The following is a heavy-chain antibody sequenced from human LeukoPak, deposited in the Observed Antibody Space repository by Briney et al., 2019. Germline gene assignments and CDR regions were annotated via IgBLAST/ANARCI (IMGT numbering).Heavy chain of an antibody. D-gene: IGHD2-15*01. V-gene: IGHV3-72*01. J-gene: IGHJ4*02. CDR1: GFTFSDHY. CDR3: ARAKRYCSGGNCYSVPDY. CDR2: TRNKANSYTT. Sequence: GGPLRLSCAASGFTFSDHYMDWVRQAPGKGLEWVGRTRNKANSYTTEYAASVKGRFTISRDDSKNSLYLQMNSLKTEDTAVYYCARAKRYCSGGNCYSVPDYWRQGTLVTVCS.